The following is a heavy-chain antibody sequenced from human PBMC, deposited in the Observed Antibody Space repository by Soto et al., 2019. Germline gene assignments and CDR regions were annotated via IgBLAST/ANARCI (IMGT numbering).Heavy chain of an antibody. V-gene: IGHV3-23*01. CDR3: AKKAYCGGDCYYYYFDY. J-gene: IGHJ4*02. CDR2: ISGSGGST. Sequence: AGGSLRLSCVASGFTFSSYAMSWVRQAPGKGLEWVSAISGSGGSTYYADSVKGRFTISRDNSKNTLYLQMNSLRAEDTAVYYCAKKAYCGGDCYYYYFDYWGQGTLVTVSS. D-gene: IGHD2-21*02. CDR1: GFTFSSYA.